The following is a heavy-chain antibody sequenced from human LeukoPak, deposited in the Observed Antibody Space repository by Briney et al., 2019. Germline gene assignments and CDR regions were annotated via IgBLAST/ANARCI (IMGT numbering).Heavy chain of an antibody. J-gene: IGHJ4*02. CDR1: GGSFSGYY. CDR2: INDSGST. V-gene: IGHV4-34*01. D-gene: IGHD5-18*01. Sequence: SETLSLTCAVYGGSFSGYYWSWIRQPPGKGLEGRGEINDSGSTNYNPSLKSRVTISVDTSKTQFSLKLSSVPAADTAVYYCARGFVDTVMAPPSFDFWGQGTLVTVSS. CDR3: ARGFVDTVMAPPSFDF.